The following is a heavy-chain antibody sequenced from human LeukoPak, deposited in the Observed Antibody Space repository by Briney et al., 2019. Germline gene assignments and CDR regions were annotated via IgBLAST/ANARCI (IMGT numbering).Heavy chain of an antibody. CDR3: ARGYCSSTSCYPFDY. Sequence: SVKVSCKASGGTFSSYTISWVRQAPGQGLEWMGRIIPILGIANYAQKFQGRVTITADESTSTAYMELSSLRSEDTAVYYCARGYCSSTSCYPFDYWGQGTLVTVSS. V-gene: IGHV1-69*02. CDR2: IIPILGIA. J-gene: IGHJ4*02. CDR1: GGTFSSYT. D-gene: IGHD2-2*01.